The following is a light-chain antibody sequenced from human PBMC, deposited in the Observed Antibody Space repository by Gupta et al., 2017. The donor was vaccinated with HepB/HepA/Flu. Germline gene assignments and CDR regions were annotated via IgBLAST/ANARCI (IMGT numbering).Light chain of an antibody. J-gene: IGKJ4*01. V-gene: IGKV3-15*01. CDR3: QQYNDWPPVT. CDR2: GAS. Sequence: ETVMTQYPATLSVSLGERATLSCRASQSISNNLAWYQQKPGQAPRLLISGASTRVADIPTRFSGSGSGTEFTLTISSVQPEDFAVYYCQQYNDWPPVTFGGGTKVEI. CDR1: QSISNN.